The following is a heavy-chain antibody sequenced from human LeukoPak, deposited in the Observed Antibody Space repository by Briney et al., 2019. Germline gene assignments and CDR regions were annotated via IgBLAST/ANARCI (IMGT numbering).Heavy chain of an antibody. CDR3: ARHPRGSNNWSYYFDY. V-gene: IGHV4-59*08. J-gene: IGHJ4*02. D-gene: IGHD1-1*01. CDR1: GGSISSYY. CDR2: IYYDGST. Sequence: PSETLSLTCTVSGGSISSYYWTWIRQSPEKGLECVGYIYYDGSTNYNPSLTRRVIISIDRSKNHSSLKLNSMLAADTAVYYCARHPRGSNNWSYYFDYWGQGALVTVSS.